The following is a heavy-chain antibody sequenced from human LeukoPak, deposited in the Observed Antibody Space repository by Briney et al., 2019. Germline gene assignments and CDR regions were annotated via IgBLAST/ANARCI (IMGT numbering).Heavy chain of an antibody. CDR2: IYSGGIT. CDR1: GFTVSSNY. CDR3: ARAYSSSSGRDAFDS. J-gene: IGHJ3*02. V-gene: IGHV3-66*01. D-gene: IGHD6-6*01. Sequence: GGSLRLSCAASGFTVSSNYMNWVRQAPGKGLEWVSVIYSGGITYYADSVKGRFTISRDSSKNTLYLQMGSLRAEDTAVYYCARAYSSSSGRDAFDSWGLGTLVTVSS.